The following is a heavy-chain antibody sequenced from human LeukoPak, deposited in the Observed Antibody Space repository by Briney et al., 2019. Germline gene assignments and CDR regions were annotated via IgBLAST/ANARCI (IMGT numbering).Heavy chain of an antibody. V-gene: IGHV4-61*02. D-gene: IGHD1-26*01. J-gene: IGHJ4*02. Sequence: SETLSLTCTVSGGSISSGSYYWSWIRQPAGKGLEWIGRIYTSGSTNYNPSLKSRVTISVDTSKNQFSLKLSSVTAADTAVYNCARSGSYGTDYWGQGTLVTVSS. CDR3: ARSGSYGTDY. CDR1: GGSISSGSYY. CDR2: IYTSGST.